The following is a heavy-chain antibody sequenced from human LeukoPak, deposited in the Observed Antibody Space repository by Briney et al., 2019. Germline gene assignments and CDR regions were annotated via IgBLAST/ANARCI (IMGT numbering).Heavy chain of an antibody. J-gene: IGHJ4*02. CDR2: ISSDGASI. V-gene: IGHV3-48*03. CDR1: GFTFSSYE. D-gene: IGHD3-9*01. CDR3: ARGKNGVGGYDILIDY. Sequence: GGSLRLSCAASGFTFSSYELNWVRQAPGKGLEWVSYISSDGASIYYADSVKGRFTISRDNAKNSLFLQIYSLRDEDTSVYYRARGKNGVGGYDILIDYWGQGTLVTVSS.